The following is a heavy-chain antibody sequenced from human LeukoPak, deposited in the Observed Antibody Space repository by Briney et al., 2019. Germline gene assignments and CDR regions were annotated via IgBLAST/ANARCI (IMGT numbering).Heavy chain of an antibody. V-gene: IGHV1-8*03. D-gene: IGHD3-10*01. CDR2: MNPNSGNT. CDR1: GYTFTGYY. J-gene: IGHJ4*02. Sequence: GASVKVSCKASGYTFTGYYMHWVRQAPGQGLEWMGWMNPNSGNTGYAQKFQGRVTITADESTSTVYMELSSLRSEDTAVYYCARDSEVRRNLWHYWGQGTLVSVSS. CDR3: ARDSEVRRNLWHY.